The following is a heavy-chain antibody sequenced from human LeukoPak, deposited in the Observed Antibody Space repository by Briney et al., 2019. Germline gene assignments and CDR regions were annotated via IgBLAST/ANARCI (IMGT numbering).Heavy chain of an antibody. CDR1: GYTFTAYN. Sequence: ASVKVSCKASGYTFTAYNIHWVRQAPGQGLEWMGWINPNSGGTNYAQKFQGRVTMTRDTSISTAYMELSRLRSDDTAVYYCARGDYYDSSGSRVPWFDPWGQGTLVTVSS. D-gene: IGHD3-22*01. J-gene: IGHJ5*02. CDR2: INPNSGGT. CDR3: ARGDYYDSSGSRVPWFDP. V-gene: IGHV1-2*02.